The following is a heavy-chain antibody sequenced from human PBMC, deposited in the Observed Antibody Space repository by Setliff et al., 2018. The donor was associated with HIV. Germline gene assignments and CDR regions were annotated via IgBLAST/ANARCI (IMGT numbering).Heavy chain of an antibody. V-gene: IGHV4-34*01. CDR2: IQHSGRI. CDR1: GGSFSGYC. J-gene: IGHJ4*02. Sequence: SETLSLTCAVYGGSFSGYCWSWIRQPPGKGLEWIGEIQHSGRINYNPSLRSRVTTSVDTSKNQFSLKLSPVTAADTAVYYCARGRFHRLHRPYSGSGSLGIQYFDYWGQGTLVTVSS. CDR3: ARGRFHRLHRPYSGSGSLGIQYFDY. D-gene: IGHD3-10*01.